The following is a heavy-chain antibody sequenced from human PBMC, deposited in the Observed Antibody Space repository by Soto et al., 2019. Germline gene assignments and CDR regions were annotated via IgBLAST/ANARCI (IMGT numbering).Heavy chain of an antibody. J-gene: IGHJ2*01. CDR3: AKHVVLGNWYFDL. D-gene: IGHD3-10*01. CDR2: IGGSSVHI. V-gene: IGHV3-23*01. CDR1: GFTFSSYG. Sequence: EVQLLESGGGVIQPGGSLRLSCAASGFTFSSYGMSWDRQAPGKELEWVSTIGGSSVHIYYPDSVKGRFTISRDNSRNTLYLQMNTLRVDDTAVYYCAKHVVLGNWYFDLWGRGTLVTVSS.